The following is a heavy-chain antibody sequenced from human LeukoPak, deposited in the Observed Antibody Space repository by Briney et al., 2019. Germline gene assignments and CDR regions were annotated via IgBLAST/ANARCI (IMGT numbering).Heavy chain of an antibody. V-gene: IGHV3-21*01. D-gene: IGHD1-26*01. CDR1: GFTFSSYG. CDR2: ISTSGGST. Sequence: GGSLRLSCAASGFTFSSYGMSWVRRAPGKGLEWVSVISTSGGSTYYADSVKGRFTISRDNAKNSLYLQMNSLRAEDTAVYYCARTSGVGATTGFDYWGQGTLVTVSS. J-gene: IGHJ4*02. CDR3: ARTSGVGATTGFDY.